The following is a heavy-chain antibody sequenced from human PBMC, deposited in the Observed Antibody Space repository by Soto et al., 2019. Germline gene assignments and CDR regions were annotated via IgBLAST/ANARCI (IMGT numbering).Heavy chain of an antibody. V-gene: IGHV3-23*01. CDR1: GFTFSSYA. Sequence: HPGGSLRLSCAASGFTFSSYAMSWVRQAPGKGLEWVSAISGSGGSTYYAESVKGRFTISRDNSKNTLYQQMNSLRAEDTAVFYCSSYCSSTSCGYYYYYYMDVWGKGTTVTVSS. CDR2: ISGSGGST. CDR3: SSYCSSTSCGYYYYYYMDV. J-gene: IGHJ6*03. D-gene: IGHD2-2*01.